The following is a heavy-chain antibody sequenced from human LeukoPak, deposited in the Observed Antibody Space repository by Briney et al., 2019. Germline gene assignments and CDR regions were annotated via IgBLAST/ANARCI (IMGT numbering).Heavy chain of an antibody. Sequence: SETLSLTCAVSGYSISSGFYWGWIRQPPRKGLEWIGKIHHSGGTYYNPSLKSRVTISVDTSKNQFSLKLTSVTAADTAVYYCARLDGYQLPLNYWGQGTLVTVSS. D-gene: IGHD2-2*01. CDR1: GYSISSGFY. CDR3: ARLDGYQLPLNY. CDR2: IHHSGGT. V-gene: IGHV4-38-2*01. J-gene: IGHJ4*02.